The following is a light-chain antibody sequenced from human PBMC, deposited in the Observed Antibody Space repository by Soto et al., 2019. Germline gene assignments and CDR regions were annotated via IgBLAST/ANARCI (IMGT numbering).Light chain of an antibody. Sequence: DIQMTQSPSTLPASVGDRVSMTCRASQSISNCLAWYQQKPGTAPKVLIYHASNLQSGVPSRFSGSGSGTEFTLTISSLQPDDFATYYCQQYNSYSFGQGTKVDIK. V-gene: IGKV1-5*01. CDR3: QQYNSYS. CDR1: QSISNC. CDR2: HAS. J-gene: IGKJ1*01.